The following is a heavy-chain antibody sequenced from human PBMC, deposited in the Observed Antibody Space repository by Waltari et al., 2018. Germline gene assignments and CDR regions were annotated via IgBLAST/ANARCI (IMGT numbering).Heavy chain of an antibody. J-gene: IGHJ4*02. D-gene: IGHD4-4*01. V-gene: IGHV3-30*16. CDR3: ARTQYSFDFDC. Sequence: QEQLAESGGGVVQRGGSLRLSCSGSGFPFSSFAIHWVRQAPGRGLEWLTFISSDGSDKYDADCVKGRFSISRDNSRNSVFLEADSLRPEDTAIYYCARTQYSFDFDCWGQGTLVTVSP. CDR2: ISSDGSDK. CDR1: GFPFSSFA.